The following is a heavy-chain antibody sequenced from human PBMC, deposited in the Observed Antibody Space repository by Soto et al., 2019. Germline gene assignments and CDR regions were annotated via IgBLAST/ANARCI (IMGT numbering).Heavy chain of an antibody. CDR1: GGSIRNYY. V-gene: IGHV4-59*01. J-gene: IGHJ6*02. CDR3: AREATSYWYGYCGMDV. CDR2: IYYGGST. D-gene: IGHD2-2*01. Sequence: PSETLSLTCTVSGGSIRNYYWNWIRQSPGKGLEWIGFIYYGGSTNYNPSLKSRVTISVDTSKNQFSVRLSSVTAAGTAVCFCAREATSYWYGYCGMDVWGQGTTVTVSS.